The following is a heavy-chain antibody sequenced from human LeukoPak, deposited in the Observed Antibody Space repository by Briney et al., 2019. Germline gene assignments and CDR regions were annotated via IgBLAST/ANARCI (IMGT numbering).Heavy chain of an antibody. CDR1: GGSFSGYY. V-gene: IGHV4-34*01. CDR3: ARGPMGQDIVVVVAATSTVYFQH. D-gene: IGHD2-15*01. CDR2: INHSGST. Sequence: SETLSLTCAVYGGSFSGYYWSWIRQPPGKGLEWIGEINHSGSTNYNPSLKSRVTISVDTSKNQFSLKLSSVTAADTAVYYCARGPMGQDIVVVVAATSTVYFQHWGQGTLVTVSS. J-gene: IGHJ1*01.